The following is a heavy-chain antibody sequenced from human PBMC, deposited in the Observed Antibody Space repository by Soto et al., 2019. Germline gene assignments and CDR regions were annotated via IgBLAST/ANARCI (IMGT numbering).Heavy chain of an antibody. CDR2: IGPESGAT. J-gene: IGHJ3*02. CDR1: GYTFTGHY. Sequence: ASVKVSCKASGYTFTGHYIHWVRQAPEQGPEWMGEIGPESGATRYAQKFQGRVTMTRDMSITTVYMELNNLSPDDTAVYYCAGGVMITFGGVIRASAAFDIWGQGTMVTVSS. V-gene: IGHV1-2*02. CDR3: AGGVMITFGGVIRASAAFDI. D-gene: IGHD3-16*02.